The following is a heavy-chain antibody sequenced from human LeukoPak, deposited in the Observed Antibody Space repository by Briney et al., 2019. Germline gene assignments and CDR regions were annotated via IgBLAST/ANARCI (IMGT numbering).Heavy chain of an antibody. CDR1: GYTFTSYG. V-gene: IGHV1-18*04. D-gene: IGHD6-19*01. J-gene: IGHJ4*02. Sequence: ASVRVSCKASGYTFTSYGISWVRQAPGQGLEWMGWISAYNGNTNYAQKLQGRVTMTTDTSTSTAYMELRSLRSDDTAVYYCARERGALAVAGTGGYFDYWGRGTLVTVSS. CDR2: ISAYNGNT. CDR3: ARERGALAVAGTGGYFDY.